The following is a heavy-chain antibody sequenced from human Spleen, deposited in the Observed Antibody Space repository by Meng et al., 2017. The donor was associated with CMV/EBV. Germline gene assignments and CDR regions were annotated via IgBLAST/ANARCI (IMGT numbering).Heavy chain of an antibody. CDR1: GGSINSYY. Sequence: SETLSLTCTVSGGSINSYYWSWIRQPPGKGLEWIGYIYYGGSTNYNPSLRSRVTISGDTSKNQLSLNLSSVTAADTAVYFCARVSSWQYHYGMDVWGQGTTVTVSS. J-gene: IGHJ6*02. D-gene: IGHD2-2*01. V-gene: IGHV4-59*01. CDR2: IYYGGST. CDR3: ARVSSWQYHYGMDV.